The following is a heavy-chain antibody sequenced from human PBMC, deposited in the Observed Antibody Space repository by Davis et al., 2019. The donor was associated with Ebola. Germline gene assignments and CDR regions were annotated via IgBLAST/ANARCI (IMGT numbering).Heavy chain of an antibody. CDR2: ISYDGSNK. J-gene: IGHJ4*02. CDR3: AKDQYYGSGSYFDY. V-gene: IGHV3-30*18. CDR1: GGSFSGYY. D-gene: IGHD3-10*01. Sequence: LSLTCAVYGGSFSGYYWSWVRQAPGKGLEWVAVISYDGSNKYYADSVKGRFTISRDNSKNTLYLQMNSLRAEDTAVYYCAKDQYYGSGSYFDYWGQGTLVTVSS.